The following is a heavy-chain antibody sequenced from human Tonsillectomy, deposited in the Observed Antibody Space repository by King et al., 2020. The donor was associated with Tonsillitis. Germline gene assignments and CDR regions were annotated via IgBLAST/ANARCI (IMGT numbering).Heavy chain of an antibody. J-gene: IGHJ4*02. Sequence: QLQESGPGLVKPSETLSLTCTVSGGSISSSSYYWGWIRQPPGKGLEWIGSIYYSGSTYYNPSLKSRVTISVDTSKNQFSLKLSSVTAADTAVYYCARHLYGGSYFYFDYWGQGPLVTVSS. CDR2: IYYSGST. CDR1: GGSISSSSYY. D-gene: IGHD1-26*01. CDR3: ARHLYGGSYFYFDY. V-gene: IGHV4-39*01.